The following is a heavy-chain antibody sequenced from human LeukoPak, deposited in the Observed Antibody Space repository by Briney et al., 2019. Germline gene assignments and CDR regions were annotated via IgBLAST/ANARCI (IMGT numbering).Heavy chain of an antibody. J-gene: IGHJ5*02. Sequence: SETLSLTCSVSGASLSTSPYYWGWIRQPPGKGLEWIGNIYYTGSTYYNVSLNSRVTISIDTSKNLFSLRLNSMTAADTAVYYCARDLGQYYDTSDNWFDPWGQGTLVTVSS. V-gene: IGHV4-39*02. D-gene: IGHD3-22*01. CDR3: ARDLGQYYDTSDNWFDP. CDR1: GASLSTSPYY. CDR2: IYYTGST.